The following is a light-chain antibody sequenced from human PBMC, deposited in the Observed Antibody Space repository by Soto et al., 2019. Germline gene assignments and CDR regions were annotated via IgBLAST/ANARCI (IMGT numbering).Light chain of an antibody. CDR3: QQCKNSAPM. V-gene: IGKV3-15*01. Sequence: EIVMTQSPATLSVSPGEGATLSCRASQSVGSNLAWYQQKPGQPPRLLISGASSRATGIPARFSGSGSGTEFTLTISSLQPEDFAVYYCQQCKNSAPMFGQGTKVDIK. CDR1: QSVGSN. CDR2: GAS. J-gene: IGKJ1*01.